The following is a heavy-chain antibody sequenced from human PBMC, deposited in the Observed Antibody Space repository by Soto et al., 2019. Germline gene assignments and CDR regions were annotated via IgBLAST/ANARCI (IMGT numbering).Heavy chain of an antibody. Sequence: WGSLRLSCAASGFTFSSYGMHWVRQAPGKGLEWVAVIWYDVSNKYYADSVKGRFTISRDNSKNTPYLQMNSLRAEETAVYYCARSIAVAGDYCYGTEVWGHGTQVNVS. D-gene: IGHD6-19*01. CDR1: GFTFSSYG. CDR3: ARSIAVAGDYCYGTEV. J-gene: IGHJ6*02. V-gene: IGHV3-33*01. CDR2: IWYDVSNK.